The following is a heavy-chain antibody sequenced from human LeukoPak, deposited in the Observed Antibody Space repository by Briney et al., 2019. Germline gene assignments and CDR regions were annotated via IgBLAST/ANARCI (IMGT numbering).Heavy chain of an antibody. V-gene: IGHV3-11*01. D-gene: IGHD3-16*01. J-gene: IGHJ4*02. CDR2: ISGSGDNI. Sequence: GGSLRLSCAASGFRFSDYYMSWIRQAPGKGLEWISYISGSGDNIYYAGPVQGRFTISRDKSKNSLFLQLNSLTPEDTAVYYCARDGGHYHSENHYDVNYWGQGTLVTVSS. CDR1: GFRFSDYY. CDR3: ARDGGHYHSENHYDVNY.